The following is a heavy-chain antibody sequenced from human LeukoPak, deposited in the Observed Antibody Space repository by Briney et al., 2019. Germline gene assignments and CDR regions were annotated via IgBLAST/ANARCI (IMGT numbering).Heavy chain of an antibody. CDR2: ISGSGGDT. CDR3: AKDFRIGYSAHFDY. CDR1: GFTFSSRA. J-gene: IGHJ4*02. D-gene: IGHD2-21*01. Sequence: QPGGSLRLSCAASGFTFSSRAMSWVRQAPGKGLEWVSAISGSGGDTYYADSVKGRSSISRDNSKNTLYLQMDSLRGEDTAVYYCAKDFRIGYSAHFDYWGQGALVTVSS. V-gene: IGHV3-23*01.